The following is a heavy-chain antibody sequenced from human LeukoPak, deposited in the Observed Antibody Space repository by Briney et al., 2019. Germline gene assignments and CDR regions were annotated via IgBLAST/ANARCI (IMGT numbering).Heavy chain of an antibody. J-gene: IGHJ4*02. CDR1: ELTFSGYW. CDR2: IRQDGGQA. Sequence: GGSLRLSCAASELTFSGYWMNWVRQAPGKGLQWVGNIRQDGGQAHYSDSVKGRFTISRDNAKRSLYLQMNSLRPEDTAVYYCARDGHSSGSFDYWGQGTLVTVSS. D-gene: IGHD3-10*01. V-gene: IGHV3-7*01. CDR3: ARDGHSSGSFDY.